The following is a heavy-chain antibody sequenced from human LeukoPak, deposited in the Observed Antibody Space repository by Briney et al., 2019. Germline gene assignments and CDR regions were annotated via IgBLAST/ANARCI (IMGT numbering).Heavy chain of an antibody. CDR3: ARERDRQLDAFDI. D-gene: IGHD6-13*01. CDR1: GFTFNSYE. J-gene: IGHJ3*02. Sequence: GGSLRLSCAASGFTFNSYEMNWVRQAPGKGREWVSYIGSSGSTIYYADSVKGRFTISRDNAKNSLYLQMNSLRAEDTDVYYCARERDRQLDAFDIWGQGTMVTVSS. V-gene: IGHV3-48*03. CDR2: IGSSGSTI.